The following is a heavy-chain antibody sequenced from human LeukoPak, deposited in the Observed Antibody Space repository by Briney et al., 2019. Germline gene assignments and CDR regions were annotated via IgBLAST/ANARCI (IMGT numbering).Heavy chain of an antibody. J-gene: IGHJ4*02. Sequence: GGSLRLSCAASGFTFSSYEMNWVRQAPGKGLEWVAIINQDGSVKYYVDSVKGRFTISSDNAKTSLYLQMNSLRADDTAVYYCAIGGGWLIDYWGQGTLVTVSS. D-gene: IGHD6-19*01. V-gene: IGHV3-7*01. CDR3: AIGGGWLIDY. CDR2: INQDGSVK. CDR1: GFTFSSYE.